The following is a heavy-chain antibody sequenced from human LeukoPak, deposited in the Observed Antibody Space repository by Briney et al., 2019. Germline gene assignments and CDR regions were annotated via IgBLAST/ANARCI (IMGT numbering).Heavy chain of an antibody. CDR2: IYHSGST. J-gene: IGHJ6*04. Sequence: SETLSLTCTVSGGSISSSSYYWGWIRQPPGKGLEWIGYIYHSGSTYYNPSLKSRVTISVDRSKNQFSLKLSSVTAADTAVYYCARDKQLGMDVWGKGTTVTVSS. CDR1: GGSISSSSYY. D-gene: IGHD6-13*01. CDR3: ARDKQLGMDV. V-gene: IGHV4-39*07.